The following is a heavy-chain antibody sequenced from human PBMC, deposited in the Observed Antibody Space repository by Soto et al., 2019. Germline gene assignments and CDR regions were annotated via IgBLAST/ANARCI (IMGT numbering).Heavy chain of an antibody. CDR1: GGTFSSYA. V-gene: IGHV1-69*13. Sequence: GASVKVSCKASGGTFSSYAISWVRLAPGQGLEWMGGIIPIFGTANYAQKFQGRVTITADESTSTAYMELSSLRSEDTAVYYCARIGASDIVVVVAATPASSWFDPWGQGTLVTVSS. J-gene: IGHJ5*02. D-gene: IGHD2-15*01. CDR3: ARIGASDIVVVVAATPASSWFDP. CDR2: IIPIFGTA.